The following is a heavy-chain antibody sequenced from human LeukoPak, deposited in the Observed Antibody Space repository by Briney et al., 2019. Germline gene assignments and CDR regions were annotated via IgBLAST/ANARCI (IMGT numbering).Heavy chain of an antibody. V-gene: IGHV4-39*07. CDR3: ARQDYDLGWFDP. J-gene: IGHJ5*02. Sequence: SETLSLTCTVSGGSISSSSYYWGWIRQPPGKGLEWIGSIYYSGSTNYNPSLKSRVTISVDTSKNQFSLKLSSVTAADTAVYYCARQDYDLGWFDPWGQGTLVTVSS. CDR1: GGSISSSSYY. CDR2: IYYSGST. D-gene: IGHD4-17*01.